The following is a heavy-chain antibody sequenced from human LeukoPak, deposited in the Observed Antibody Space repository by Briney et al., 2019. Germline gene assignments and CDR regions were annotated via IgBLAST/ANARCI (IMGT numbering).Heavy chain of an antibody. CDR2: IIPLFGTT. J-gene: IGHJ6*03. CDR1: GGTFDNYG. Sequence: ASVKVSCKASGGTFDNYGISWVRQAPGQGLEWMGGIIPLFGTTNYAQKFQGRVTITTDESTSTAYMELSSLRSDDTAFYYCATTKGRIIDLWKRFHFYYMDVWGKGTTVTVSS. V-gene: IGHV1-69*05. CDR3: ATTKGRIIDLWKRFHFYYMDV. D-gene: IGHD1-1*01.